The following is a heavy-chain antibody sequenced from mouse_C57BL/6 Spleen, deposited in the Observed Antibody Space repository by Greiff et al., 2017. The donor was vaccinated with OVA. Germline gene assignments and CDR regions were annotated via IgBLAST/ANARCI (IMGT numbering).Heavy chain of an antibody. V-gene: IGHV1-82*01. CDR1: GYAFSSSW. D-gene: IGHD2-10*01. CDR2: IYPGDGDT. J-gene: IGHJ4*01. CDR3: ARWGLLLAMDY. Sequence: QVQLKESGPELVKPGASVKISCKASGYAFSSSWVNWVKQRPGKGLEWIGRIYPGDGDTNYNGKFKGKATLTADKSSSTAYMQLSSLTSEDSAVYFGARWGLLLAMDYWGQGTSVTVSA.